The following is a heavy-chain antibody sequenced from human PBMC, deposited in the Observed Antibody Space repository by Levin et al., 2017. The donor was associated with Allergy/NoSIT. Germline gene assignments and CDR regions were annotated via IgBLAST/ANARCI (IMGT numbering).Heavy chain of an antibody. D-gene: IGHD2-8*01. CDR3: AKAMVYVPRAFEV. CDR1: GFTFDDYA. Sequence: PGGSLRLSCAASGFTFDDYAMHWVRQAPGKGLEWVSGISWNSGRIGYADSVKGRFTISRDNAKNSLYLQMNSLRAEDTALYYCAKAMVYVPRAFEVWGQGTMVTVSS. J-gene: IGHJ3*01. V-gene: IGHV3-9*01. CDR2: ISWNSGRI.